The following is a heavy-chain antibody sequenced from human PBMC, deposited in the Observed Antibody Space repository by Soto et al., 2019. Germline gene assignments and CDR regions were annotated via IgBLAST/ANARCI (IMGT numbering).Heavy chain of an antibody. CDR3: AREEVLLWFRVLLHPCYMDV. V-gene: IGHV3-33*01. D-gene: IGHD3-10*01. CDR2: IWYDGSNK. Sequence: GGSLRLSCAASGFTFSSYGMHWVRQAPGKGLEWVAVIWYDGSNKYYADSVKGRFTISRDNSKNTLYLQMNSLRAEDTAVYYCAREEVLLWFRVLLHPCYMDVWDKGTTVTGSS. CDR1: GFTFSSYG. J-gene: IGHJ6*03.